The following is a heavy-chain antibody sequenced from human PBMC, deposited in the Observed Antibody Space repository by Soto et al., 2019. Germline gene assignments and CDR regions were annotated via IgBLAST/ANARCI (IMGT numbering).Heavy chain of an antibody. CDR3: AREGSTADPSAPNWFDP. CDR1: GFTFSSYA. V-gene: IGHV3-30-3*01. J-gene: IGHJ5*02. D-gene: IGHD2-2*01. Sequence: LSLTCAASGFTFSSYAMHWVRQAPGKGLEWVAVISYDGSNKYYADSFKGRFTISRDNSKNTLYLQMNSLRAEDTAVYYCAREGSTADPSAPNWFDPWGQGTLVTVSS. CDR2: ISYDGSNK.